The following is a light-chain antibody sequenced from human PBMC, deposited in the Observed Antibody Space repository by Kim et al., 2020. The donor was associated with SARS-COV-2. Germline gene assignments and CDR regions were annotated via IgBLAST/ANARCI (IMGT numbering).Light chain of an antibody. V-gene: IGKV3-20*01. CDR2: GAS. J-gene: IGKJ2*01. CDR1: QSVSTY. CDR3: QHYGSSLPVT. Sequence: ETVLTQSPGTLSLSPGDRATLSCRASQSVSTYLVWYQQKPGQAPRLLISGASTRATGIPDRFSGSGSGTDFTLTISRLEPEDFAVYYCQHYGSSLPVTFGQGTKLEI.